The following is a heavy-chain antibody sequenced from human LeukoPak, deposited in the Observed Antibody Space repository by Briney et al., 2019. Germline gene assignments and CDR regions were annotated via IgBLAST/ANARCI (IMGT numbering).Heavy chain of an antibody. CDR2: INHSGST. V-gene: IGHV4-34*01. D-gene: IGHD5-24*01. Sequence: PSETLSLTCAVYGGSFSGYYWSWIRQPPGKGLEWIGEINHSGSTNYNPSLKSRVTISVDTSKNQFSLKLSSVTAADTAVYYCAGAAPIKLGYWGQGTLVTVSS. J-gene: IGHJ4*02. CDR1: GGSFSGYY. CDR3: AGAAPIKLGY.